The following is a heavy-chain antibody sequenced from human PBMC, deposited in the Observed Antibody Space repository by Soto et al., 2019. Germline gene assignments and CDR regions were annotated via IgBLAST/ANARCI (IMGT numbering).Heavy chain of an antibody. CDR3: ARGHTGYAVFDY. V-gene: IGHV4-59*01. CDR2: IYYSGST. J-gene: IGHJ4*02. CDR1: GASISTDY. Sequence: SGTPSLTYTVSGASISTDYWSWIRQPPGKGLEWIGYIYYSGSTNYNPPLKSRVTISVDTSKNQFSLKLSSVTAADTAVYYCARGHTGYAVFDYWGQGTL. D-gene: IGHD5-12*01.